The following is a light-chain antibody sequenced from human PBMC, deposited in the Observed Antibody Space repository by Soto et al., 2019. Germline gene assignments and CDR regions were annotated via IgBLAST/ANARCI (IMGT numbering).Light chain of an antibody. CDR2: DVS. CDR1: SSDVGAYNY. J-gene: IGLJ3*02. CDR3: CSYAGSYTLL. V-gene: IGLV2-11*01. Sequence: QSALTQPRSVSGSPGQSVNISCTGTSSDVGAYNYVSWYQQHPGKVPKLMIYDVSRRPSGVPDRFSGSKSGNTASLTISGLQADDEADYYCCSYAGSYTLLFGGGTKLTVL.